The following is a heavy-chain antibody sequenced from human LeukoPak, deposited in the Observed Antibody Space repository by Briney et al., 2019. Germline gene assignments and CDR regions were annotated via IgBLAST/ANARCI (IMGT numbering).Heavy chain of an antibody. CDR3: ARHDAGIAARPFDN. J-gene: IGHJ4*02. D-gene: IGHD6-6*01. V-gene: IGHV4-4*09. CDR2: IHASGPT. Sequence: SETLSLTCTVSGGSISTYYWSWIRRPPGKGLEWIAYIHASGPTNYNPSLKSRITISVDTSKNQYSLKLSSVTAADTAVYYCARHDAGIAARPFDNWGQGTLVTVSS. CDR1: GGSISTYY.